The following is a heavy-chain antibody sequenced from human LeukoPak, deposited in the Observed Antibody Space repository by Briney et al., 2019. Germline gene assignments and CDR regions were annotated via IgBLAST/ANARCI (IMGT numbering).Heavy chain of an antibody. J-gene: IGHJ3*02. CDR3: ARAMTGTDAFDI. CDR1: GFTFSTYW. Sequence: GGSLGLSCVASGFTFSTYWMHWVRQAPGKGLVWVSRINSDGRSTTYADSVKGRSTISRDNAKNTLFLQMNSLRAEDTAVYYCARAMTGTDAFDIWGQGTVVTVSS. D-gene: IGHD3-9*01. CDR2: INSDGRST. V-gene: IGHV3-74*01.